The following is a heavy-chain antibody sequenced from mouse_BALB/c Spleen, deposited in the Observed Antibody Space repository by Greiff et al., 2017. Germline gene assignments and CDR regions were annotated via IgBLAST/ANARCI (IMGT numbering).Heavy chain of an antibody. D-gene: IGHD1-1*01. V-gene: IGHV5-4*02. CDR1: GFTFSDYY. J-gene: IGHJ3*01. CDR2: ISDGGSYT. CDR3: ATSYYGSSYGGFAY. Sequence: DVMLVESGGGLVKPGGSLKLSCAASGFTFSDYYMYWVRQTPEKRLEWVATISDGGSYTYYPDSVKGRFTISRDNAKNNLYLQMSSLKSEDTAMYYCATSYYGSSYGGFAYWGQGTLVTVSA.